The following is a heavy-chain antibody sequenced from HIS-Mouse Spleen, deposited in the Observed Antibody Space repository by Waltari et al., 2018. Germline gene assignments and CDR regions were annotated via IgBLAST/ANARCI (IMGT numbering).Heavy chain of an antibody. CDR3: ARLYSNYYYYYYGMDV. CDR1: GGSISSSY. V-gene: IGHV4-59*08. Sequence: QVQLQESGPGLVKPSETLSLTCTVSGGSISSSYWRWIRQPPGKGLEWIGYIYYSGSTNYNPSLKSRVTISVDTSKNQFSLKLSSVTAADTAVYYCARLYSNYYYYYYGMDVWGQGTTVTVSS. D-gene: IGHD4-4*01. J-gene: IGHJ6*02. CDR2: IYYSGST.